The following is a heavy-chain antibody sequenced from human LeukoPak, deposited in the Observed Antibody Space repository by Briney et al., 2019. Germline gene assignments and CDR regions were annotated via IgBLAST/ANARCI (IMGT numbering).Heavy chain of an antibody. CDR3: ARDRDWNLDY. D-gene: IGHD1-1*01. CDR1: GGTFSSYA. CDR2: ISAYKGNT. V-gene: IGHV1-18*01. J-gene: IGHJ4*02. Sequence: ASVKVSCKASGGTFSSYAISWVRQAPGQGLEWMGWISAYKGNTNYAQKFQGRVTMTTDTSTSTAYMELRSLTSDDTAVYYCARDRDWNLDYWGQGTLVTVSS.